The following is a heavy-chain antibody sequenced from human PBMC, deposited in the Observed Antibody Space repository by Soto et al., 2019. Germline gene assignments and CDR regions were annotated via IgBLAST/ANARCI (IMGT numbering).Heavy chain of an antibody. D-gene: IGHD6-13*01. Sequence: GGSLILSCAASGFTFSSYAMSWVRQAPGKGLEWVSAISGSGGSTYYADSVKGRFTISRDNSKNTLYLQMNSLRAEDTAVYYCAKENGYSSSWFEFDXWGQGTLVTVSS. J-gene: IGHJ4*02. CDR1: GFTFSSYA. V-gene: IGHV3-23*01. CDR2: ISGSGGST. CDR3: AKENGYSSSWFEFDX.